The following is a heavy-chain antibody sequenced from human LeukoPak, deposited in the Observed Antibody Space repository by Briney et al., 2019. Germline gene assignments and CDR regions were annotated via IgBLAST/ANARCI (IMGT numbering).Heavy chain of an antibody. J-gene: IGHJ6*03. CDR3: ARDGFGGAYYMDV. CDR2: ISSSGSYI. Sequence: GGSLRLSCAASGFTFSSYSMNWVRQAPGKGLEWVSSISSSGSYIYYADSVKGRSTISRDNVKNSLYLQMNSLRAEDTAVYYCARDGFGGAYYMDVWGKGTTVTVSS. V-gene: IGHV3-21*01. D-gene: IGHD3-16*01. CDR1: GFTFSSYS.